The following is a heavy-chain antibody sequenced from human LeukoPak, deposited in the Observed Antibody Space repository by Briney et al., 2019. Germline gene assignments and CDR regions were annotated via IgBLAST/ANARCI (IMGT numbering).Heavy chain of an antibody. Sequence: SETLSLTCTVSGYSISSGYYWGWIRQPPGKWLEWIGSIYHSGRTFYNPSLKSRVTISVDTSKNQFSLKLSSVTAADTAVYYCARGSWQLAEEVYWGQGTLVTVSS. D-gene: IGHD6-6*01. V-gene: IGHV4-38-2*02. CDR3: ARGSWQLAEEVY. CDR2: IYHSGRT. J-gene: IGHJ4*02. CDR1: GYSISSGYY.